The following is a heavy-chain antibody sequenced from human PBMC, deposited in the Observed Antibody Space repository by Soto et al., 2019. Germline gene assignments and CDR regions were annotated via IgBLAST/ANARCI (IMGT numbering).Heavy chain of an antibody. CDR2: ISSSSSTI. V-gene: IGHV3-48*01. J-gene: IGHJ4*02. CDR1: GFTFSSYS. D-gene: IGHD2-21*01. CDR3: ARSNRDLLSLPRPYCGGDCYPGNFDY. Sequence: GGSLRLSCAASGFTFSSYSMNWVRQAPGKGLEWVSYISSSSSTIYYADSVKGRFTISRDNAKNSLYLQMNSLRAEDTAVYYCARSNRDLLSLPRPYCGGDCYPGNFDYWGQGTLVTVSS.